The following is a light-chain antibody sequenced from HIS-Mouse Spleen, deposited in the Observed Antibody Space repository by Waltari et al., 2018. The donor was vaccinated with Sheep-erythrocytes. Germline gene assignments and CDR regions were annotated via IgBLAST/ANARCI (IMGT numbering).Light chain of an antibody. CDR1: SSDVGGYNY. J-gene: IGLJ1*01. CDR3: CSYAGSYNHV. CDR2: DVS. V-gene: IGLV2-11*01. Sequence: QSALTQPRSVSGSPGQSVTISCTGTSSDVGGYNYVSWYQQHPGKAPKLMIYDVSNRPSGVPERFPGSKSANTASLTISGLQAEDEADYYCCSYAGSYNHVFATGTKVTVL.